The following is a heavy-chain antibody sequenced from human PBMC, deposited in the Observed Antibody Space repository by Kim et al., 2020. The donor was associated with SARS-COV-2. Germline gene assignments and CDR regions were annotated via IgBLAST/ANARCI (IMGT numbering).Heavy chain of an antibody. D-gene: IGHD3-3*01. CDR1: GFTVSSNY. J-gene: IGHJ6*02. V-gene: IGHV3-53*01. Sequence: GGSLRLSCAASGFTVSSNYMSWVRQAPGKGLEWVSVIYSGGSTYYADSVKGRFTISRDNSKNTLYLQMNSLRAEDTAVYYCARSPFWSGANYGMDVWGQGTTVTVSS. CDR3: ARSPFWSGANYGMDV. CDR2: IYSGGST.